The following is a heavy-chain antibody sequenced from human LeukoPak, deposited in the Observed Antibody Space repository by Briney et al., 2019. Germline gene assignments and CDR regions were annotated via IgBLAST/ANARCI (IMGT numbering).Heavy chain of an antibody. Sequence: GGSLRLSCAASGFTFSSYAMSWVRQAPGKGLEWVSAISGSGVSTYYAPSVKGRFTISRHNSKNTLYLQMSSLRAEDTALYYCAKEGVVVTATRYYDFWGQGTLVTVSS. CDR1: GFTFSSYA. CDR2: ISGSGVST. CDR3: AKEGVVVTATRYYDF. V-gene: IGHV3-23*01. J-gene: IGHJ4*02. D-gene: IGHD2-15*01.